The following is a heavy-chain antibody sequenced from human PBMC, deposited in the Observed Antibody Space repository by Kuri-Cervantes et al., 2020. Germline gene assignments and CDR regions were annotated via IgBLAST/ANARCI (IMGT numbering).Heavy chain of an antibody. CDR1: GGIFRNYA. V-gene: IGHV1-8*01. J-gene: IGHJ4*02. CDR2: MNPNSGST. D-gene: IGHD1-7*01. CDR3: ARSRRVELWKGFDY. Sequence: ASVKVSCKASGGIFRNYAINWVRQATGQGLEWMGWMNPNSGSTGYAQKFQGRVTMTRNTSISTAYMELSSLRSEDTAVYYCARSRRVELWKGFDYWGQGTLVTVSS.